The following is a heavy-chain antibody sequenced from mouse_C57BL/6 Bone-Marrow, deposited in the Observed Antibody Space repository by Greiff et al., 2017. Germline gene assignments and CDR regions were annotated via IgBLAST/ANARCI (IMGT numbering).Heavy chain of an antibody. Sequence: VQLVESGAELARPGASVKLSCKASGYTFTSYGISWVKQRTGQGLEWIGEIYPRSGNTYYNEKFKGKATLTADKSSSTAYMELRSLTSEDSAVYFCARDYYCSSYPDYFDYWGQGTTLTVSS. CDR3: ARDYYCSSYPDYFDY. CDR1: GYTFTSYG. V-gene: IGHV1-81*01. CDR2: IYPRSGNT. D-gene: IGHD1-1*01. J-gene: IGHJ2*01.